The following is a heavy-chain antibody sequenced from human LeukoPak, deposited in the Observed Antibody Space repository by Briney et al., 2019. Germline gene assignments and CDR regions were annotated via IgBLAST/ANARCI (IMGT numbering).Heavy chain of an antibody. V-gene: IGHV3-21*01. CDR1: GFTFSFYS. J-gene: IGHJ4*02. CDR3: ARDLGYFSSTSCLIHDY. Sequence: GGSLRLSCAASGFTFSFYSMSWVRQAPGKGLEWVSSISCSPRYMYYADSVKGRFTISRDNAKNSLYLQMNSLRAEDTAVYYCARDLGYFSSTSCLIHDYWGQGTLVTVSS. D-gene: IGHD2-2*01. CDR2: ISCSPRYM.